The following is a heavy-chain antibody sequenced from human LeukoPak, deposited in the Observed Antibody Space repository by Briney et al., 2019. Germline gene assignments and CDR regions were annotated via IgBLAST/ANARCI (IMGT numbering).Heavy chain of an antibody. CDR1: GYTFTGYY. CDR2: INPNSGGT. D-gene: IGHD6-19*01. Sequence: ASVKVSCKASGYTFTGYYMHWVRQAPGQGLEWMGRINPNSGGTNYAQKFQGRVTMTRDTSISTAYMELKSLKSDDTAVYYCARGYTSGWHGTAFDYWGQGTLVTVSS. V-gene: IGHV1-2*06. J-gene: IGHJ4*02. CDR3: ARGYTSGWHGTAFDY.